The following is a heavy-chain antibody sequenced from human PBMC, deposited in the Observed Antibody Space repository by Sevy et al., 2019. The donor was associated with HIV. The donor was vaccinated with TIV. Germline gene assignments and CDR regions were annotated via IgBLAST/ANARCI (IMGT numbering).Heavy chain of an antibody. CDR2: FDPEDGER. V-gene: IGHV1-24*01. Sequence: ASVKVSCKVSGYSLTGLSMHWVRQAPGKGLEWMGSFDPEDGERIYAQKLEGRVTMTEDTSADTAYMELNSLRFEDTAVYYCATTRDYYESSGCPFDYWGQGTLVTVSS. CDR3: ATTRDYYESSGCPFDY. J-gene: IGHJ4*02. D-gene: IGHD3-22*01. CDR1: GYSLTGLS.